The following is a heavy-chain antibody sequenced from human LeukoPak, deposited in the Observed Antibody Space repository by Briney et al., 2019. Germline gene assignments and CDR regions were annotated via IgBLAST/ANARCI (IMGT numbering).Heavy chain of an antibody. J-gene: IGHJ5*02. V-gene: IGHV3-7*01. CDR1: GFTLSGSL. CDR2: MNGGGSAK. Sequence: GGSLRLSCVASGFTLSGSLMTWVRQAPGKGLEWVATMNGGGSAKFYVDSVKGRFSISRDIAKSSLYLQMNSLRAEDTAVYFCARDALDTWGQGTLVTVSS. CDR3: ARDALDT. D-gene: IGHD3-9*01.